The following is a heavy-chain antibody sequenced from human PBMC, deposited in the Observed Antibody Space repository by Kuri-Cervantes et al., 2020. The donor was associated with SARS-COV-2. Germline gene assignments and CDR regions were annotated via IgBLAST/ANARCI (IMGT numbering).Heavy chain of an antibody. CDR2: INSDGSST. J-gene: IGHJ6*03. D-gene: IGHD1-1*01. CDR1: GFTFSSYW. V-gene: IGHV3-74*01. Sequence: GGSLRLSCAASGFTFSSYWMHWVRQAPGKGLVWVSRINSDGSSTSYADSVKGRFTISRDNAKNTLYLQMNSLRAEDTAVYYCASSPKTGTRLGTWRYYYYMDVWGKGTTVT. CDR3: ASSPKTGTRLGTWRYYYYMDV.